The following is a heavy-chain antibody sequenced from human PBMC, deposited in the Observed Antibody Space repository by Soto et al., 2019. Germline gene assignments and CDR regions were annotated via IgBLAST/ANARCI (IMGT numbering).Heavy chain of an antibody. CDR2: ISGNGADT. CDR3: GKERRGSGWFVGSY. J-gene: IGHJ4*02. D-gene: IGHD6-19*01. Sequence: DVQLLESGGGLVQPGGSVRLSCAASGFTFGDYAMSWVRQAPGKGLEWVSAISGNGADTSDADSVRGRFTISRDNSKVTLFLQMNSLRADATAVYYGGKERRGSGWFVGSYWGQGILVTVSS. CDR1: GFTFGDYA. V-gene: IGHV3-23*01.